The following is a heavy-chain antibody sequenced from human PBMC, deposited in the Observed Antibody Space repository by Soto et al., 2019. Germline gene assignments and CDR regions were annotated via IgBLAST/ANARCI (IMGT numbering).Heavy chain of an antibody. Sequence: PSETLSLTCTVSGGSISGSISNFYWSWIRQPPGKGLEWIGHIFYTGSTNYNPSLKSRVTISVDTSKNQFSLKLNSVTAADTAVYFCARHVKGYCSSTSCHTDYWGQGTLVTVSS. CDR3: ARHVKGYCSSTSCHTDY. V-gene: IGHV4-39*01. CDR1: GGSISGSISNFY. J-gene: IGHJ4*02. CDR2: IFYTGST. D-gene: IGHD2-2*01.